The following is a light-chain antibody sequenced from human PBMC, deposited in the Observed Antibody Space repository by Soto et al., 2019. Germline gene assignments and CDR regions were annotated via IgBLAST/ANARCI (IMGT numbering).Light chain of an antibody. J-gene: IGKJ1*01. CDR1: QSIGSW. V-gene: IGKV1-5*01. CDR3: QHRET. Sequence: DIQMTQSPSTLSAFVGDRVTITCRASQSIGSWLAWYQQKPGKAPKVLIYDASSLESGVPSRCSGSGSGTEFTLTISSLQPDDFATYYCQHRETFGQGTKVEIK. CDR2: DAS.